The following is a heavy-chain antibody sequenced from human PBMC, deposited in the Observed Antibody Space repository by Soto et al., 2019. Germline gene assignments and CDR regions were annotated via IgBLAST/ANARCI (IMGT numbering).Heavy chain of an antibody. V-gene: IGHV3-7*03. Sequence: GGSLRLSCAASGFTFSSYWMAWVRQAPGKGLEWVGNIKRDGTEIYYVDSVKGRFTISRDNAENSLYLQMHSLRAEDTAIYYCASYCSSSSCYTFEYWGQGXLVTVYS. J-gene: IGHJ4*02. CDR1: GFTFSSYW. CDR2: IKRDGTEI. CDR3: ASYCSSSSCYTFEY. D-gene: IGHD2-2*01.